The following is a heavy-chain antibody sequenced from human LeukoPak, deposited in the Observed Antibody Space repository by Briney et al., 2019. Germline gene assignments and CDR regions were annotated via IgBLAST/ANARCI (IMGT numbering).Heavy chain of an antibody. Sequence: GGSLRLSCAASGFTFSSYWMAWVRQAPGKGLEWVANIKPDGSEKYYVDSLKGRFTISRDNAESSLYLQTNSLRAEDTAVYYCARDRIEYTYGTGFDYWGQGTLVTVSS. J-gene: IGHJ4*02. CDR2: IKPDGSEK. D-gene: IGHD3-10*01. V-gene: IGHV3-7*01. CDR3: ARDRIEYTYGTGFDY. CDR1: GFTFSSYW.